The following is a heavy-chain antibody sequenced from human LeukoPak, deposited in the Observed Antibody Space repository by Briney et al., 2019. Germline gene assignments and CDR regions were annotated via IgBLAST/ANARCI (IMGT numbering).Heavy chain of an antibody. D-gene: IGHD3-10*01. V-gene: IGHV4-59*01. Sequence: SETLSLTCTVSGGSISSYYWRWIRQPPGKGLGWIGYIYYSGSTNYNPSLKSRVTISVDTSKNQFSLKLSSVTAADTAVYYCARVDTMVRGVIYYYYGMDVWGQGTTVTVSS. CDR2: IYYSGST. J-gene: IGHJ6*02. CDR1: GGSISSYY. CDR3: ARVDTMVRGVIYYYYGMDV.